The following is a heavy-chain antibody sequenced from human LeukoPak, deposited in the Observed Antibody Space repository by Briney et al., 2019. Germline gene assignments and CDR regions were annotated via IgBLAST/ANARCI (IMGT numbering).Heavy chain of an antibody. V-gene: IGHV3-21*01. Sequence: PGGFLRLSCAASGFTFSSYSMNWVRQAPGKGLGWVSSISSSSSYIYYADSVKGRFTISRDNAKNSLYLQMNSLRAEDTAVYYCARETDYDFWSGYYRGDAFDIWGQGTMVTVSS. D-gene: IGHD3-3*01. CDR3: ARETDYDFWSGYYRGDAFDI. CDR1: GFTFSSYS. CDR2: ISSSSSYI. J-gene: IGHJ3*02.